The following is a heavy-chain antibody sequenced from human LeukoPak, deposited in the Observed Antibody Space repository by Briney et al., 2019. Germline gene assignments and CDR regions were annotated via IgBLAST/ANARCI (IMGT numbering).Heavy chain of an antibody. Sequence: GRTLRLSCAASGFTFSSYGMHWVRQAPGKGLEWVAVISYDGSNKYYADSVKGRFTISRDNSKNTLYLQMNSLRAEDTAVYYCARDRGKGSSGYYYFDYWGQGTLVTVSS. V-gene: IGHV3-30*03. D-gene: IGHD3-22*01. CDR1: GFTFSSYG. CDR2: ISYDGSNK. J-gene: IGHJ4*02. CDR3: ARDRGKGSSGYYYFDY.